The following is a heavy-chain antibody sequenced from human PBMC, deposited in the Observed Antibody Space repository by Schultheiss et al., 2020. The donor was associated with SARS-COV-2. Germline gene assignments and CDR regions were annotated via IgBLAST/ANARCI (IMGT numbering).Heavy chain of an antibody. CDR2: IYYSGST. CDR1: GGSISSGDYY. D-gene: IGHD5-12*01. Sequence: SETLSLTCTVSGGSISSGDYYWSWIRQHPGKGLEWIGYIYYSGSTNYNPSLKSRVTISVDTSKNQFSLKLSSVTAADTAVYYCARDGYQALDAFDIWGQGTMVTVSS. J-gene: IGHJ3*02. CDR3: ARDGYQALDAFDI. V-gene: IGHV4-61*08.